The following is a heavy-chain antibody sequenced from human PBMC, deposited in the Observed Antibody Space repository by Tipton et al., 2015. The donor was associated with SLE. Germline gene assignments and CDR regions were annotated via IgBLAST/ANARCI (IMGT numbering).Heavy chain of an antibody. CDR3: ARGWFGESGPYYMDV. Sequence: TLYLTCAVYGGSFSGYYWSWIRQPPGKGLEWIGEINHSGSTNYNPSLKSRVTISVDTSKNPFSLKRSSVTAAYTAVYYCARGWFGESGPYYMDVWGKGTTVTVSS. CDR2: INHSGST. CDR1: GGSFSGYY. J-gene: IGHJ6*03. V-gene: IGHV4-34*01. D-gene: IGHD3-10*01.